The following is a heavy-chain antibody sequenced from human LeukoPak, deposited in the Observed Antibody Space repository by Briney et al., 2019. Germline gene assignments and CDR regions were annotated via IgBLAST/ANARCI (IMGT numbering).Heavy chain of an antibody. CDR3: ARTYYYDPRSPDY. Sequence: ASVKVSCKASGYTFTSYGISWVRQAPGQGLEWMGWISAYNGNTNYAQKFQGRVTMTRDTSISTAYMELSRLRSDDTAVYYCARTYYYDPRSPDYWGQGTLVTVSS. CDR2: ISAYNGNT. D-gene: IGHD3-22*01. V-gene: IGHV1-18*01. J-gene: IGHJ4*02. CDR1: GYTFTSYG.